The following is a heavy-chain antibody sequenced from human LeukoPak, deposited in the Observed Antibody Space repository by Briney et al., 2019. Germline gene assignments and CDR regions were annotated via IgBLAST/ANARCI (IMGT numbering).Heavy chain of an antibody. Sequence: GGSLRLSCAASGFTASSNYMSWGRQAPGKGLEWVSGIYSGGSTYYADSVKGRFTISRDNSKNTLYLQMNSLRAEDTAVYYCARGLYGDYVLDYWGQGTLVTVSS. D-gene: IGHD4-17*01. CDR2: IYSGGST. V-gene: IGHV3-53*01. CDR1: GFTASSNY. CDR3: ARGLYGDYVLDY. J-gene: IGHJ4*02.